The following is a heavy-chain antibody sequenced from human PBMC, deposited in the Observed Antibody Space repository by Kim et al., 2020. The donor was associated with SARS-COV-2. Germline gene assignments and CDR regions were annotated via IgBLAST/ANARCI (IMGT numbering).Heavy chain of an antibody. J-gene: IGHJ5*02. V-gene: IGHV1-2*02. Sequence: ASVKVSCKASGYTLTDSYIHWVRQAPGQGLEWMGWIKPYSGDTNYAQKFQGRVTMTRDTSISTPYVELSSLRSDDTAVYYCARSAHFWSGHYLDLWGQGTLITVSP. CDR2: IKPYSGDT. D-gene: IGHD3-3*01. CDR1: GYTLTDSY. CDR3: ARSAHFWSGHYLDL.